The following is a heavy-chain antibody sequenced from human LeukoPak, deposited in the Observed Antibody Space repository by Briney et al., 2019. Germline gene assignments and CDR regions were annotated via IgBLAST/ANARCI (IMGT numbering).Heavy chain of an antibody. CDR3: AKRTGYSSSRLYYYYMDV. D-gene: IGHD6-13*01. CDR2: ISGSGGST. J-gene: IGHJ6*03. V-gene: IGHV3-23*01. Sequence: GGSLRLSCAASGFTFSSYGMSWVRQAPGKGLGWVSAISGSGGSTYYADSVKGRFTISRDNSKNTLYLQMNSLRAEDTAVYYCAKRTGYSSSRLYYYYMDVWGKGTTVTISS. CDR1: GFTFSSYG.